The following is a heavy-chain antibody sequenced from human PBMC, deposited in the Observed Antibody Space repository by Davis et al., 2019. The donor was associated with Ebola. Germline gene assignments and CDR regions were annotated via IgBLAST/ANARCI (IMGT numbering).Heavy chain of an antibody. CDR3: ARHSGYYYFDS. Sequence: SETLSLTCTVSGGSISSDHWSWIRQPPGKGLEWIGYIYYTGTTEYNPSLKSRVTISVDTSKKQFSLRLSSVTAADTAVYYCARHSGYYYFDSWGRGTLVTVSS. CDR1: GGSISSDH. J-gene: IGHJ4*02. V-gene: IGHV4-59*08. CDR2: IYYTGTT. D-gene: IGHD5-12*01.